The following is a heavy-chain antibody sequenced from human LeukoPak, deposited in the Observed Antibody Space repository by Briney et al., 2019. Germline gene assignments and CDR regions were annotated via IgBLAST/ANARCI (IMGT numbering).Heavy chain of an antibody. CDR3: ARDSDDSSGYYFDY. CDR2: VSYDGTRK. CDR1: GFIFSTFG. J-gene: IGHJ4*02. D-gene: IGHD3-22*01. V-gene: IGHV3-30*03. Sequence: GGSLRLSCVASGFIFSTFGMHWVRQAPGKGLEWVAVVSYDGTRKYYADSVKGRFTISRDNAKNTLYLQMNSLRAEDTAVYYCARDSDDSSGYYFDYWGQGTLDTVSS.